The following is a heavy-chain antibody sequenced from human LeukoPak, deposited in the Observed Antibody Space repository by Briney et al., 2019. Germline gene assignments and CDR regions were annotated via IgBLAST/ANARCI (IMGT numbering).Heavy chain of an antibody. J-gene: IGHJ4*02. Sequence: SETLSLTCNVTGGSISRSYWSWIRQPPGKGVEWIGYISYNGNTNYNPSLKSRATISVDTSKNHFSLKLSSVTAADTAVYYCARATAYYCIDYWGQGTLVTVSS. CDR1: GGSISRSY. CDR2: ISYNGNT. V-gene: IGHV4-59*01. D-gene: IGHD3-16*01. CDR3: ARATAYYCIDY.